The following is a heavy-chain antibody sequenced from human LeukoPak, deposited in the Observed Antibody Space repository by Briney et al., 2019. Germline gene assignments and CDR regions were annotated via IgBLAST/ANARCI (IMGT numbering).Heavy chain of an antibody. J-gene: IGHJ4*02. V-gene: IGHV3-23*01. CDR2: ISGSGDST. D-gene: IGHD3-9*01. CDR3: AKGYDIWGTIDY. Sequence: GGSLRLSCAASGFTFSSYAMSWVRQAPGKGLQWVSAISGSGDSTYYADSVKGRFTISRDNSKNTLYLQMNSLRAEDTAVYYCAKGYDIWGTIDYWGQGTLVTVSS. CDR1: GFTFSSYA.